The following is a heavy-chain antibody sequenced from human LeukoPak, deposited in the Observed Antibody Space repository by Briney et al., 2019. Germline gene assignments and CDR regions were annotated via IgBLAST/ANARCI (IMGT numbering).Heavy chain of an antibody. Sequence: GASVKVSCKASGYTFTAYSVHWVRQAPGQGLEWMGWINPNSGGTIYAQKFQGRVTVTRDTSISTSYMELSRLTSDDTAVYYCARDRLQWEVLYAFDFWGQGTMVTVSS. CDR3: ARDRLQWEVLYAFDF. CDR2: INPNSGGT. CDR1: GYTFTAYS. J-gene: IGHJ3*01. V-gene: IGHV1-2*02. D-gene: IGHD2/OR15-2a*01.